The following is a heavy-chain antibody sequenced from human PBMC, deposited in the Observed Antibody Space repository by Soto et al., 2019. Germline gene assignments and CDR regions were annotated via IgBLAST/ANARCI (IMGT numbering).Heavy chain of an antibody. CDR2: IWHDGNNK. V-gene: IGHV3-33*01. CDR1: GFTFSNYD. CDR3: ASDLVGASDSYGLDV. D-gene: IGHD1-26*01. J-gene: IGHJ6*02. Sequence: LRLSCAASGFTFSNYDMHWVRQAPGKGLEWVAIIWHDGNNKYYADSVRGRFIISRDNSKNRLYLQMNSLRAEDTAVYYCASDLVGASDSYGLDVWGQGTPVTVSS.